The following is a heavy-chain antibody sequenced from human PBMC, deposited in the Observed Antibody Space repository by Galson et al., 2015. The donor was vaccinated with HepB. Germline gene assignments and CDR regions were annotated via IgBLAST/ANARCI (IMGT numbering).Heavy chain of an antibody. J-gene: IGHJ4*02. V-gene: IGHV1-3*01. D-gene: IGHD3-10*01. CDR1: GYTFPNYA. CDR2: INAGNGNT. Sequence: SVKVSCKASGYTFPNYAIHWVRQAPGQRLEWMGWINAGNGNTKYSQKFQGRVTITRDTSASTAYMELSSLRSEDTAVYYCARGGQQWFGGDWGQGTLVTVSS. CDR3: ARGGQQWFGGD.